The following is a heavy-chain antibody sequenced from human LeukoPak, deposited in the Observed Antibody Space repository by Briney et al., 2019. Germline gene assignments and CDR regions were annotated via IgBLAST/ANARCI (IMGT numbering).Heavy chain of an antibody. Sequence: GGSLRLSCAASGFTFSSFGMHWVRQAPGQGLEWVAFVRYDGTKIYYADAVKGRFTISRDNSRDTLYLQMNSLRAGDMAIYYCVKDRPNYYGSNGHYYRQNGDYWGQGTLVAVSS. D-gene: IGHD3-22*01. V-gene: IGHV3-30*02. J-gene: IGHJ4*02. CDR2: VRYDGTKI. CDR1: GFTFSSFG. CDR3: VKDRPNYYGSNGHYYRQNGDY.